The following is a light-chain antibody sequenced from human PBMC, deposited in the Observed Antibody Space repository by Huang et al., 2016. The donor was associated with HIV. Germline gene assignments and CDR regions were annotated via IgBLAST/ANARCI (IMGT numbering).Light chain of an antibody. V-gene: IGKV2-28*01. CDR3: MQSLQSLT. J-gene: IGKJ4*01. CDR2: MAS. CDR1: QSLVHGNGYSY. Sequence: SISCRSSQSLVHGNGYSYLDWYLQKPGQSPQVLIYMASVRAPGIPDRFSGGGSGTNFTLEINRVDAEDVGTYYCMQSLQSLTFGGGTRLEIK.